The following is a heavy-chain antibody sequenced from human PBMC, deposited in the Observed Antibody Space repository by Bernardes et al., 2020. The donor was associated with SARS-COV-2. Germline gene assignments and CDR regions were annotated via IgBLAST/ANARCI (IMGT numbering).Heavy chain of an antibody. CDR1: GGSISSGGCD. CDR2: IYYSGST. CDR3: ARALGYCSGGSCYTREYYFDY. J-gene: IGHJ4*02. D-gene: IGHD2-15*01. Sequence: SETRSLTCTVSGGSISSGGCDGSGIRQHPGKGLEWIGYIYYSGSTYYNPSLKSRVTISVDTSKNQFSLKLSSVTAADTAVYYCARALGYCSGGSCYTREYYFDYWGQGTLVTVSS. V-gene: IGHV4-31*03.